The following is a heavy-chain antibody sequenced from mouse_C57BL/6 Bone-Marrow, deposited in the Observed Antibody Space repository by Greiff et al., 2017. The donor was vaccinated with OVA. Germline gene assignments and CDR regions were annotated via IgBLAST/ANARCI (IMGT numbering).Heavy chain of an antibody. V-gene: IGHV1-69*01. CDR3: AREGYSNLFAY. D-gene: IGHD2-5*01. CDR2: IDPSDSYT. J-gene: IGHJ3*01. Sequence: VQLQQPGAELVMPGASVKLSCKASGYTFTSYWMHWVKQRPGQGLEWIGEIDPSDSYTNYNQKFKGKSTLTVDKSSSTAYMQLSSLTSEDSAVYYCAREGYSNLFAYGGQGTLVTVSA. CDR1: GYTFTSYW.